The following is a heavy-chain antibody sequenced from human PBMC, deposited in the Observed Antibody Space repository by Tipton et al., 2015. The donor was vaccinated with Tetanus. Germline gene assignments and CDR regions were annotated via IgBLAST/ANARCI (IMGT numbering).Heavy chain of an antibody. CDR1: GGSISGSPYS. Sequence: TLSLTCTVSGGSISGSPYSWGWIRQPPGQGLEWLGYIYQTDSTYYNPSVRSRLTLSLRRSKNQVSLKLSSVTVADTAVYYCARDPGIASAGLWFDPWGQGTLVTVSS. J-gene: IGHJ5*02. CDR3: ARDPGIASAGLWFDP. D-gene: IGHD6-13*01. V-gene: IGHV4-30-2*01. CDR2: IYQTDST.